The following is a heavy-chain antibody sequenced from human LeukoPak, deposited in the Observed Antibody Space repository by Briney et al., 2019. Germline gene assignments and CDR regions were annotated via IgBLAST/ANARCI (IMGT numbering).Heavy chain of an antibody. V-gene: IGHV4-39*07. Sequence: SETLSLTCTVSGGSISSSSYYWGWIRQPPGKGLEWIGSIYYSGSTYYNPSLKSRVTISVDTSKTQFSLKLSYVTAADTAVYYCARDRVYDFWSGYYTAGAFDIWGQGTMVTVSS. CDR1: GGSISSSSYY. J-gene: IGHJ3*02. D-gene: IGHD3-3*01. CDR3: ARDRVYDFWSGYYTAGAFDI. CDR2: IYYSGST.